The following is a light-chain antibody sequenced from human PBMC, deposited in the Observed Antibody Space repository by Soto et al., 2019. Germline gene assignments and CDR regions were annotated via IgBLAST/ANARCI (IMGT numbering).Light chain of an antibody. CDR3: QQYNSYLFT. CDR1: QSISSW. J-gene: IGKJ2*01. Sequence: DIQMTQSPSTLSASVGDRVTITCRASQSISSWLAWYQQKPGKAPKLLIYDASSLESGVPSRFSGSGSGTKFTLTISSLQPDEVATYYCQQYNSYLFTFGQGTKLEIK. CDR2: DAS. V-gene: IGKV1-5*01.